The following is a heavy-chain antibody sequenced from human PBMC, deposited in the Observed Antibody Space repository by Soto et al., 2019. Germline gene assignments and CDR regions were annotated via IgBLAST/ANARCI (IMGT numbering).Heavy chain of an antibody. D-gene: IGHD2-15*01. CDR2: IIPIFGTA. CDR1: GGTFSSYA. CDR3: AGPRGRRGGGGGMDV. J-gene: IGHJ6*02. Sequence: GASVKVSCKASGGTFSSYAISWVRQAPGQGLEWMGGIIPIFGTANYAQKFQGRVTITADESTSTAYMELSSLRSEDTAVYYCAGPRGRRGGGGGMDVWGQGTTVTVSS. V-gene: IGHV1-69*13.